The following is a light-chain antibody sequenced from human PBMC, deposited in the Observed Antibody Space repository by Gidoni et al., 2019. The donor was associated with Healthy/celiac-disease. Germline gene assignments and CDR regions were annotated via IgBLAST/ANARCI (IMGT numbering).Light chain of an antibody. CDR2: AAS. J-gene: IGKJ3*01. CDR1: QSISSY. CDR3: QQSYITPLT. V-gene: IGKV1-39*01. Sequence: DIQMKQSPSSLSASVGDIVTINCRASQSISSYLNWYQQKPGKAPKLLIYAASSLQSGVPSRFSCSGSVTDFTLTISSLQPEDFATYYCQQSYITPLTFGPGTKVEIK.